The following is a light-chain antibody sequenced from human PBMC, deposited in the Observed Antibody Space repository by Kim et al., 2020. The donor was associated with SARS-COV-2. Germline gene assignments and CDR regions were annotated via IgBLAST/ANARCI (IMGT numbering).Light chain of an antibody. V-gene: IGKV3-11*01. J-gene: IGKJ2*01. CDR3: QHRSNGYT. CDR1: QSVSSY. CDR2: DGS. Sequence: DIVLTQSPATLSLSPGERATLSCRASQSVSSYLAWYQQKPGQAPKLLIYDGSNRATGIPARFSGSGSGTDFTLTISSLEPEDFAVYYCQHRSNGYTFGQGTKLEI.